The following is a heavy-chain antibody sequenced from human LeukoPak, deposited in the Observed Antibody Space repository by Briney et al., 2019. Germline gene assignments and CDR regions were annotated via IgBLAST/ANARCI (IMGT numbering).Heavy chain of an antibody. CDR1: GGSISSYY. CDR2: IYYSGST. Sequence: SETLSLTCTVSGGSISSYYWSWIRQPPGKGLEWIGYIYYSGSTNYNPSLKSRVTISVDTSKNQFSLKLSSVTAADTAVYYCARSTSKRSIAAANDAFDIWGQGTMVTVSS. V-gene: IGHV4-59*08. CDR3: ARSTSKRSIAAANDAFDI. J-gene: IGHJ3*02. D-gene: IGHD6-13*01.